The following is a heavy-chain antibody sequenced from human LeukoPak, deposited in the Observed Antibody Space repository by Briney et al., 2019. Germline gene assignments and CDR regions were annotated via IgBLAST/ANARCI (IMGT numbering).Heavy chain of an antibody. CDR1: GGSISSYY. D-gene: IGHD2-2*01. CDR3: ARYGVVVPAALDY. J-gene: IGHJ4*02. V-gene: IGHV4-59*01. CDR2: IYYSGST. Sequence: PLETLSLTCTVSGGSISSYYWSWIRQPPGKGLEWIGYIYYSGSTNYNPSLKSRVTISVDTSKNQFSLKLSSVTAADTAVYYCARYGVVVPAALDYWGQGTLVTVSS.